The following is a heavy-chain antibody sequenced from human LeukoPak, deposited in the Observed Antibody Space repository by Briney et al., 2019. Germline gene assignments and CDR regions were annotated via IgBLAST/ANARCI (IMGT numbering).Heavy chain of an antibody. Sequence: PGGSLRLSCAASGFSFSRYGMHWLRQAPGKGLEWVAFIQNDVITKNYADSVKGRFTISRDNSKNTLYLQLNSLRDEDTAVYYCARRNWQFDQWGQGTLVTVSS. CDR3: ARRNWQFDQ. D-gene: IGHD1-1*01. CDR1: GFSFSRYG. V-gene: IGHV3-30*19. J-gene: IGHJ4*02. CDR2: IQNDVITK.